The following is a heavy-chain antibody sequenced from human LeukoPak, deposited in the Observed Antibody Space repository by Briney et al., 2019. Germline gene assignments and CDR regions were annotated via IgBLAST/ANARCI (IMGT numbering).Heavy chain of an antibody. CDR1: GGSITNTNY. J-gene: IGHJ4*02. Sequence: SETLSLTCGVSGGSITNTNYWTWVRQPPGKGLEWIGEVNLQGSTNYNPSLMGRVAISVDKSDNHISLQLTSVTAADTAVYYCAREGGPYRPLDYSGQGTLVTVSS. CDR2: VNLQGST. CDR3: AREGGPYRPLDY. V-gene: IGHV4-4*02.